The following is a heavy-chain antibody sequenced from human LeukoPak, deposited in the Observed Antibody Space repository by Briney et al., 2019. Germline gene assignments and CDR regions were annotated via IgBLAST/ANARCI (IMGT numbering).Heavy chain of an antibody. CDR1: GFTFTSFW. CDR2: INRDGTKT. Sequence: GGSLRLSCAASGFTFTSFWMTWVRQSPGKGLEWVANINRDGTKTTYVDSVKGRLTISRDNAKNSLFLHMSSLRAGDTAVYYCATAPAAADSSWGQGTLVAVSS. J-gene: IGHJ5*02. V-gene: IGHV3-7*01. D-gene: IGHD6-13*01. CDR3: ATAPAAADSS.